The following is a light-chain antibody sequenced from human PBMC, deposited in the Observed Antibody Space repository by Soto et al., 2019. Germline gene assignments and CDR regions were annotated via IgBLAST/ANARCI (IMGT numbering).Light chain of an antibody. J-gene: IGKJ1*01. Sequence: DIQMTQSPSTLSAFVGDRVTITCRASQSISTSLAWYQQKPGKAPKLLIYLASTLQSGVPTRFSGSGSATEFTLSINSLQPDDFATYYCRQYGSYSRTFGQGTKVDIK. V-gene: IGKV1-5*03. CDR1: QSISTS. CDR2: LAS. CDR3: RQYGSYSRT.